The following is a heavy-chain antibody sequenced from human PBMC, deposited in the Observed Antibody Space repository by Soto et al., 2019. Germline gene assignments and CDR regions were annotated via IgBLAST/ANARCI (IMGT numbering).Heavy chain of an antibody. CDR3: ARPPASNHEGYQP. D-gene: IGHD4-4*01. CDR1: GGTFSTYP. V-gene: IGHV1-69*12. J-gene: IGHJ1*01. Sequence: QVQLVQSGAEVKKPGSSVKVSCKASGGTFSTYPISWVRQAPGQGLEWMGGINPIFGTANYAKKLQGRVTQTADESPATPVPPASSPALGDTAVIFLARPPASNHEGYQPWGPGPLVPGSS. CDR2: INPIFGTA.